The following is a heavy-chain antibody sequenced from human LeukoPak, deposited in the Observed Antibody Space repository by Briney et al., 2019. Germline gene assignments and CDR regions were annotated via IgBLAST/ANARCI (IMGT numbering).Heavy chain of an antibody. J-gene: IGHJ4*02. Sequence: GTSVKVSCKASGFSFSSSAMQWVRQARGQRLEWIGWIVVASGNTNYAQKFQERVTITRDMSTSTAYMELSSLRSEDTAVYYCARVESLYCSSGSCYDCWGQGTLVTVSS. CDR3: ARVESLYCSSGSCYDC. V-gene: IGHV1-58*02. D-gene: IGHD2-15*01. CDR2: IVVASGNT. CDR1: GFSFSSSA.